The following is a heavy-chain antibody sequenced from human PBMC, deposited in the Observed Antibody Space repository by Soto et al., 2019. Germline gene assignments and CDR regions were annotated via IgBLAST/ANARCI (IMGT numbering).Heavy chain of an antibody. V-gene: IGHV1-69*02. D-gene: IGHD5-12*01. CDR1: GGTFSSYT. J-gene: IGHJ4*02. CDR2: IIPILGIA. Sequence: QVQLVQSGAEVKKPGSSVKVSCKASGGTFSSYTISWVRQAPGQGLEWMGRIIPILGIANYAQKFQGRVTITADKSTSTAYMELSSLRSEDTAVYYCARTDSGYDWSTDYWGQGTLVTVSS. CDR3: ARTDSGYDWSTDY.